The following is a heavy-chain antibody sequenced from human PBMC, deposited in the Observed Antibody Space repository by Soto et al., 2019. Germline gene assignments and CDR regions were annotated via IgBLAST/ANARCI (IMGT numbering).Heavy chain of an antibody. CDR1: GFTFSSYS. J-gene: IGHJ6*02. Sequence: GGSLRLSCAASGFTFSSYSMSWVRQAPGKGLERVSYISSSSSIIYYAYSVKGRFTISRDNAKNSLYLQMNSLRDEDTAVYYCARDRREWELLFYYYGMDVWGQGTTVTVSS. CDR3: ARDRREWELLFYYYGMDV. D-gene: IGHD1-26*01. CDR2: ISSSSSII. V-gene: IGHV3-48*02.